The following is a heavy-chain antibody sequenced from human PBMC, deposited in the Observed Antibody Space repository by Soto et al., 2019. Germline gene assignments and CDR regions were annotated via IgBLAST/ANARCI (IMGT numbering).Heavy chain of an antibody. CDR2: IKQDGSEE. Sequence: EVQLVESGGGLVQPGGSLRLSCADSGFSSSPFWMTWVGQAPGKGLEWVALIKQDGSEELYVDSVKGRFTISRDNAKNSVYLQMESRRVEDTAVYYCTGGSGWLQTDWGQGTLVTVSS. CDR1: GFSSSPFW. CDR3: TGGSGWLQTD. J-gene: IGHJ4*02. D-gene: IGHD6-19*01. V-gene: IGHV3-7*04.